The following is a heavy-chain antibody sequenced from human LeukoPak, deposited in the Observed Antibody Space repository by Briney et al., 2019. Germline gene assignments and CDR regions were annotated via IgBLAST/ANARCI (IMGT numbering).Heavy chain of an antibody. CDR1: GFTFSSYR. CDR3: AREGDSSSWYDWFDP. Sequence: GGSLRLSCAASGFTFSSYRMSWVRQAPGKGLEWVANIKQDGSEKYYVDSVKGRFTISRDNAKNSLYLQMNSLRAEDTAVYYCAREGDSSSWYDWFDPWGQGTLVTVSS. V-gene: IGHV3-7*01. J-gene: IGHJ5*02. D-gene: IGHD6-13*01. CDR2: IKQDGSEK.